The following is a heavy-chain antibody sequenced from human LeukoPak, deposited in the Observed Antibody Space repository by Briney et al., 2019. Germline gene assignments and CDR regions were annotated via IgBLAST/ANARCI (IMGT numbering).Heavy chain of an antibody. J-gene: IGHJ4*02. CDR1: GYSFTSYW. CDR3: ARRRISSVAGNYYFDY. V-gene: IGHV5-51*01. D-gene: IGHD6-19*01. CDR2: IYPGDSDT. Sequence: GESLKISCKGSGYSFTSYWIGWVRQIPGKGLGWMGIIYPGDSDTRYSPSFQGQVTIPADKSISTAYLQLRSLKASDTAMYYCARRRISSVAGNYYFDYWGQGTLVTVSS.